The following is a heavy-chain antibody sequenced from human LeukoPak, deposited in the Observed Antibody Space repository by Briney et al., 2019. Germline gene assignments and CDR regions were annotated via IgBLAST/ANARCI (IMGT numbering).Heavy chain of an antibody. CDR1: GGSFSGYY. CDR2: INHSGST. Sequence: SETLSLTCAVYGGSFSGYYWSWIRQPPGKGLGWIGEINHSGSTNYNPSLKSRVTISVDTSKNQFSLKLSSVTAADTAVYYCAREGVVVVPAATRDAFDIWGQGTMVTVSS. D-gene: IGHD2-2*01. CDR3: AREGVVVVPAATRDAFDI. J-gene: IGHJ3*02. V-gene: IGHV4-34*01.